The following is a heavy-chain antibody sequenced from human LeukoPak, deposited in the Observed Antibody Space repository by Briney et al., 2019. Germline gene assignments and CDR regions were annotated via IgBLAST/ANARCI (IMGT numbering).Heavy chain of an antibody. V-gene: IGHV3-23*01. CDR2: IRGSGDST. D-gene: IGHD1-1*01. CDR1: GFTFSNYA. Sequence: AGSLRLPCAASGFTFSNYAMSWVRQAPGKGLEWVSGIRGSGDSTYFADSVKGRFTISRDNSKNTVYLQMNRLRAEDTAVYYCAEDNYHATSGTFDYWGQGTLVTVSS. J-gene: IGHJ4*02. CDR3: AEDNYHATSGTFDY.